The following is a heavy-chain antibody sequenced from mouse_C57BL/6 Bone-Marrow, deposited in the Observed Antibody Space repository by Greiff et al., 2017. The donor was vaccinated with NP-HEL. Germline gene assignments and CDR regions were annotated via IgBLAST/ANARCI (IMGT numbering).Heavy chain of an antibody. CDR1: GYTFTSYG. CDR3: ARGGSSGY. Sequence: VQRVESGAELARPGASVKLSCKASGYTFTSYGISWVKQRTGQGLEWIGEIYPRSGNTYYNEKFKGKATLTADKSSSTAYMELRSLTSEDSAVYFCARGGSSGYWGQGTTLTVSS. J-gene: IGHJ2*01. V-gene: IGHV1-81*01. D-gene: IGHD3-2*02. CDR2: IYPRSGNT.